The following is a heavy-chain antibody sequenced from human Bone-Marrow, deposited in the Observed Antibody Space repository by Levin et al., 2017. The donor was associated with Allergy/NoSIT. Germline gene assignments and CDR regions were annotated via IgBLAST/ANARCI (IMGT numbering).Heavy chain of an antibody. CDR2: IYYSGST. CDR1: GASITSGDHY. J-gene: IGHJ4*02. Sequence: SETLSLTCSVSGASITSGDHYWSWIRQSPGTGLEWIGYIYYSGSTYYNPSLMTRITISLDPSKNPFSLKLRSVTVADTAVYYCASLSYYYGAGTHPDEDYWGQGALVIVSS. D-gene: IGHD3-10*01. CDR3: ASLSYYYGAGTHPDEDY. V-gene: IGHV4-30-4*01.